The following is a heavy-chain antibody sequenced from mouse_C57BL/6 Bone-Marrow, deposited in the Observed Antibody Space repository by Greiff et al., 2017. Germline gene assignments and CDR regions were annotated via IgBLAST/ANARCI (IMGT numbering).Heavy chain of an antibody. CDR1: GYTFTDYY. CDR2: INPNNGGT. CDR3: ARRATQATGFAY. D-gene: IGHD3-2*02. V-gene: IGHV1-26*01. J-gene: IGHJ3*01. Sequence: VQLQQSGPELVKPGASVKISCKASGYTFTDYYMNWVKQSHGKSLEWIGDINPNNGGTRYNQKFKGKATLTVDKSSSTAYMELRSLTSEDAAVYYCARRATQATGFAYWGQGTLVTVSA.